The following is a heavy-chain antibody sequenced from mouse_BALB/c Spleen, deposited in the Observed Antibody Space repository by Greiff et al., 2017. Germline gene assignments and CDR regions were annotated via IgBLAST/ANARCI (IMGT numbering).Heavy chain of an antibody. J-gene: IGHJ4*01. D-gene: IGHD2-10*02. V-gene: IGHV1-39*01. CDR2: IDPYYGGT. Sequence: EVKLMESGPELEKPGASVKISCKASGYSFTGYNMNWVKQSNGKSLEWIGNIDPYYGGTSYNQKFKGKATLTVDKSSSTAYMQLKSLTSEDSAVYYCAMYGKDYAMDYWGQGTSVTVSS. CDR3: AMYGKDYAMDY. CDR1: GYSFTGYN.